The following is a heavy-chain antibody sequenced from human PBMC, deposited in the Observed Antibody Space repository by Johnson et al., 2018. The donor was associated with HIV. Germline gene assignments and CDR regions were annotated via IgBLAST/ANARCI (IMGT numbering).Heavy chain of an antibody. CDR1: GFTFSSYG. Sequence: QVHLVESGGSVVQPGRSLRLSCAASGFTFSSYGMHWVRQAPGKGLAWVAVISYDGSNKYYGASVKGRFTISRDYSKNTLYLQMNSLKTEDTAVYYCAKDRFTMPVGDAFDIWGQGTMVTVSS. CDR3: AKDRFTMPVGDAFDI. V-gene: IGHV3-30*18. J-gene: IGHJ3*02. CDR2: ISYDGSNK. D-gene: IGHD3-22*01.